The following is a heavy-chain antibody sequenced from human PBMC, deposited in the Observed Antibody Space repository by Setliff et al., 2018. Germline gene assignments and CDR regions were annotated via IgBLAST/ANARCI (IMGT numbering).Heavy chain of an antibody. CDR2: IIPFFGTA. CDR3: AREKGYYNSGSYKYWFDP. CDR1: GGTFGRFA. V-gene: IGHV1-69*13. J-gene: IGHJ5*02. D-gene: IGHD3-10*01. Sequence: ASVKVSCKASGGTFGRFAISWVRQAPGQGLEWMGGIIPFFGTANYAQKFRGRVTITADESTATAYMEVSSLRSEDTAVYYCAREKGYYNSGSYKYWFDPWGQGTLVTVSS.